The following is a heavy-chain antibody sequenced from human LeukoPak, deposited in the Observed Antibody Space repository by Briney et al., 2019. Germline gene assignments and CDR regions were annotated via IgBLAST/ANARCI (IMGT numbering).Heavy chain of an antibody. CDR1: GGSISSGAYS. V-gene: IGHV4-30-2*01. CDR3: ASAYCSGSYYPLFGS. Sequence: PSQTLSLTCAVSGGSISSGAYSWSWIRQPPGKGLEWIGYIYHSGSAYYNPSLNSRVTISVDRSKNEFSLKLSSVTAADTAVYYCASAYCSGSYYPLFGSWGQGTLVTVSS. CDR2: IYHSGSA. J-gene: IGHJ4*02. D-gene: IGHD3-10*01.